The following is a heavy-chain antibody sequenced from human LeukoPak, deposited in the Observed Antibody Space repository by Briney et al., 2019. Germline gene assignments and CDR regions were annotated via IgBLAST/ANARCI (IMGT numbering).Heavy chain of an antibody. CDR2: INWNGGST. J-gene: IGHJ2*01. V-gene: IGHV3-20*01. CDR3: AREITMVRGVNTYWYFDL. CDR1: GFTFDDYG. Sequence: GSLRLSCAASGFTFDDYGMSWVRQAPGKGLEWVSGINWNGGSTGYADSVKGRFTISRDNAKNSLYLQMNSLRAEDTALYHCAREITMVRGVNTYWYFDLWGRGTLVTVSS. D-gene: IGHD3-10*01.